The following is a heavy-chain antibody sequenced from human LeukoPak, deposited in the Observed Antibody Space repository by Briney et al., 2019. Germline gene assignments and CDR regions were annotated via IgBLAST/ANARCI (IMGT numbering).Heavy chain of an antibody. D-gene: IGHD3-10*01. J-gene: IGHJ4*02. CDR3: ARESVDYYGSGSYYNGDY. V-gene: IGHV1-69*04. CDR1: GGTFSSYA. CDR2: IIPILGIA. Sequence: ASVKVSCKASGGTFSSYAISWVRQAPGQGLEWMGRIIPILGIANYAQKFQGRVTITADKSTSTAYMELSSLRSEDTAVYYCARESVDYYGSGSYYNGDYWGQGTLVTVSS.